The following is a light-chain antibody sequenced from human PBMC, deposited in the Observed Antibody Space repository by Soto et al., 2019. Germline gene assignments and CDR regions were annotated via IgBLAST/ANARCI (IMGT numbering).Light chain of an antibody. J-gene: IGKJ3*01. CDR2: AAS. CDR1: QSISSY. Sequence: DIQMTQSPSSLSASVGDRVTITCRASQSISSYLNWYQQKPGKAPKLLIYAASSLQSGVPSRFSGSGSGTDFTLTISSLQPEDFATYYWQQSYSRPGITFGPGTKVDIK. V-gene: IGKV1-39*01. CDR3: QQSYSRPGIT.